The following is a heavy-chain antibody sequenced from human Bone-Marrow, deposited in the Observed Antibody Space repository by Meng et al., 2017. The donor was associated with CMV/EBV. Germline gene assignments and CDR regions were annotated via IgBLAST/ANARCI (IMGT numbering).Heavy chain of an antibody. V-gene: IGHV1-69*10. CDR2: IIPILGIA. CDR3: ARGGADGVVVPAATNWFDP. CDR1: GGTFSSYA. Sequence: SVKVSCKASGGTFSSYAISWVRQAPGQGLEWMGGIIPILGIANYAQKFQGRVTITADKSTSTAYMELGSLRSEDTAVYYCARGGADGVVVPAATNWFDPWGQGTLVTVSS. D-gene: IGHD2-2*01. J-gene: IGHJ5*02.